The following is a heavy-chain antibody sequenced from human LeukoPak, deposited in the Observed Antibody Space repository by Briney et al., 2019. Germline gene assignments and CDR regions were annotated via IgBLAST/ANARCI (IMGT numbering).Heavy chain of an antibody. D-gene: IGHD2-15*01. J-gene: IGHJ6*03. V-gene: IGHV4-39*07. CDR3: ARENCSGGSCYPIYYYYYMDV. CDR2: IYYSGST. Sequence: SETLSLTCTVSGGSISSSSYYWGWIRQPPGKGLEWIGSIYYSGSTYYNPSLKSRVTISVDTSKNQFSLKLSSVTAADTAVYYCARENCSGGSCYPIYYYYYMDVWGKGTTVTVSS. CDR1: GGSISSSSYY.